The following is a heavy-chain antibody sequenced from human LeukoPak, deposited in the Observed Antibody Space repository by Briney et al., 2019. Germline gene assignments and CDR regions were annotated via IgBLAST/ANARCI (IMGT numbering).Heavy chain of an antibody. J-gene: IGHJ3*02. CDR3: ARGLTMVRGDAFDI. Sequence: SETLSLTCTVSGGSISSSSYYWGWIRQPPGKGLEWIGSIYYSGSTYYNPSLKSRVTISVDTSKNQFSLKLSSVTAADTAVYYCARGLTMVRGDAFDIWGQGTMVTVSS. CDR1: GGSISSSSYY. CDR2: IYYSGST. D-gene: IGHD3-10*01. V-gene: IGHV4-39*01.